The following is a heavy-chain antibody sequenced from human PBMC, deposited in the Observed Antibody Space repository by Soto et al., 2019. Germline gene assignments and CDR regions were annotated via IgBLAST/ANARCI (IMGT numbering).Heavy chain of an antibody. J-gene: IGHJ4*02. CDR3: ARGTSSWAYYFDY. D-gene: IGHD6-13*01. Sequence: PSETLSLTCTVSGGSISSYYWSLIRQPPGKGLEWIGYIYYSGSTNYNPSLKSRVTISVDTSKNQFSLKLSSVTAADTAVYYCARGTSSWAYYFDYWGQGTLVTVSS. CDR1: GGSISSYY. V-gene: IGHV4-59*01. CDR2: IYYSGST.